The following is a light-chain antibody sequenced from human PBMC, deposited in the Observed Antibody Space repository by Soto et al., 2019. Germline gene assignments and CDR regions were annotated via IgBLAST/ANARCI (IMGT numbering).Light chain of an antibody. V-gene: IGKV1-27*01. CDR2: AAS. CDR3: QTSNSVPWT. J-gene: IGKJ1*01. Sequence: DIQMTQSPSSLSASVGDRVTITCRASQDISNYLGWYQQKSGKVPKLLIYAASTLQSGVPSRFSGSGSGTDFTLTISILQPEDVATYYGQTSNSVPWTFGQGTKVEIK. CDR1: QDISNY.